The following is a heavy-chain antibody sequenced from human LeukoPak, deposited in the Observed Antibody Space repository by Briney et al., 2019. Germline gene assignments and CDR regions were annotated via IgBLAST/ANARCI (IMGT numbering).Heavy chain of an antibody. CDR2: MSDDGSSQ. D-gene: IGHD2-21*01. Sequence: PGGSLRLSCAASGFTFFSYGLHWVRQAPGKGLEWVAVMSDDGSSQYYADSVKGRFTISRDNSKNTLYLQMNSLRAEDTAVYYCAKARSVGPLFYYYYSMDVWGQGTTVTVSS. CDR3: AKARSVGPLFYYYYSMDV. V-gene: IGHV3-30*18. J-gene: IGHJ6*02. CDR1: GFTFFSYG.